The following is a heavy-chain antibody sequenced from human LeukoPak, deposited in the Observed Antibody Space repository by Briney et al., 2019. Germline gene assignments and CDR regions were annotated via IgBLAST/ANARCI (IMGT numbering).Heavy chain of an antibody. CDR2: MNPNSGNT. J-gene: IGHJ3*02. V-gene: IGHV1-8*01. Sequence: ASVKVSCKASGYTFTSYDINWVRQATGQGLEWMGWMNPNSGNTGYAQKFQGRVTMTRNTSISTAYMELSSLRSGDTAVYYCAREVPAASDAFDIWGQGTMVTVSS. D-gene: IGHD2-2*01. CDR1: GYTFTSYD. CDR3: AREVPAASDAFDI.